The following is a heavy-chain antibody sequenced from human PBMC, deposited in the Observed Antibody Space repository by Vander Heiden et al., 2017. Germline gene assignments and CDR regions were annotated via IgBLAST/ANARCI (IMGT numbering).Heavy chain of an antibody. D-gene: IGHD2-21*02. V-gene: IGHV3-23*01. Sequence: VQLLESGGGLIQPGGSLRLSCAASGFPFSSSAMSWVRQAPGKGLQWVSAISGGGRRTHYADSVKGRFTIVRDNSKNMVFWQVNSLRVEDTAIDDGAKGMLHSLGSCDFWGQGTLVTVSS. CDR3: AKGMLHSLGSCDF. CDR2: ISGGGRRT. J-gene: IGHJ3*01. CDR1: GFPFSSSA.